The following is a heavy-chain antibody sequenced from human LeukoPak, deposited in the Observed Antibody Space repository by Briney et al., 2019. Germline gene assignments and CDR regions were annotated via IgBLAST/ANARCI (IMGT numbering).Heavy chain of an antibody. CDR2: ISDGGSIT. J-gene: IGHJ4*02. CDR1: GFTCSECG. Sequence: GGSLRLSCAASGFTCSECGMSWVRQAPGKGLEWVSTISDGGSITYYADSVKGRFTISRDNSKNTLFLQMNSLRAEDTAVYYCAKSRGSGSNMARGVNFDYWGQGTLVTVSS. CDR3: AKSRGSGSNMARGVNFDY. D-gene: IGHD3-10*01. V-gene: IGHV3-23*01.